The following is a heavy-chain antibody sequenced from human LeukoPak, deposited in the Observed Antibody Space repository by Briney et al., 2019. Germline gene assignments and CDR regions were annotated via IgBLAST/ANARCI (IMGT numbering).Heavy chain of an antibody. CDR2: ISGSGGST. D-gene: IGHD3-10*01. CDR3: ARDSYWLGGTIGAFDI. Sequence: GGSLRLSCAVSGFTFSSYAMSWVRQAPGKGLEWVSGISGSGGSTYYADSVKGRFTISRDNAKNSLYLQINSLRAEDTAVYYCARDSYWLGGTIGAFDIWGQGTMVTVSS. J-gene: IGHJ3*02. V-gene: IGHV3-23*01. CDR1: GFTFSSYA.